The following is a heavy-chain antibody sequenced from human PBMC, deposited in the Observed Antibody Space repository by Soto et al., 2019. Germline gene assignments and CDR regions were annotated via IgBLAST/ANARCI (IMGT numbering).Heavy chain of an antibody. CDR1: GFTFSSYC. CDR2: ISYDGSNK. CDR3: AKSLMGGDGSGSYIYYMDV. J-gene: IGHJ6*03. V-gene: IGHV3-30*18. Sequence: QPGGSLRLSCAASGFTFSSYCMHWVRPAPGKGLEWVAVISYDGSNKYYADSVKGRFTISRDNSKNTLYLQMNSLRAEDTAVYYCAKSLMGGDGSGSYIYYMDVWGKGTTVTVSS. D-gene: IGHD3-10*01.